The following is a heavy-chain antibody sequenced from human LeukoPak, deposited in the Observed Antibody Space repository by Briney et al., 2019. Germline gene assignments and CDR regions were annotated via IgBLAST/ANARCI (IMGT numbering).Heavy chain of an antibody. Sequence: SEAVSLTCLVCVGSIRRRSYYWGWIRQPPGKGLECIGSMYYSGCTYYNPSLKSPVPLSVDPSKNQFSLNLSSVTAADTAVYYCARITIEWFDPWGQGTLVTVSS. D-gene: IGHD3-10*01. V-gene: IGHV4-39*01. J-gene: IGHJ5*02. CDR1: VGSIRRRSYY. CDR2: MYYSGCT. CDR3: ARITIEWFDP.